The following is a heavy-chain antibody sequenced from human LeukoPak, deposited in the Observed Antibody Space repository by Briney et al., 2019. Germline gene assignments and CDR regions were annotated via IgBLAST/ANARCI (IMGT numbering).Heavy chain of an antibody. Sequence: ASVKVSCKASGYTFTGYYMHWGRQAPGQGLEWMGWINPNSGGTNYAQKFQGRVTMTRDTSISTAYMELSRLRSDDTAVYYCARSELAYCGGDCYDWFDPWGQGTLVTVSS. CDR3: ARSELAYCGGDCYDWFDP. CDR1: GYTFTGYY. V-gene: IGHV1-2*02. J-gene: IGHJ5*02. D-gene: IGHD2-21*02. CDR2: INPNSGGT.